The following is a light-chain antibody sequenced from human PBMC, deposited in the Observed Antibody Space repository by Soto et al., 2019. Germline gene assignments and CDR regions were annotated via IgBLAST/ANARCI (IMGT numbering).Light chain of an antibody. CDR3: QQRSNWPPVIT. V-gene: IGKV3-11*01. CDR2: DAS. CDR1: QSVSSY. J-gene: IGKJ5*01. Sequence: EIVLTQSPATLSLSPGERATLSCRASQSVSSYLAWYQQKPGQAPRLLIYDASNRATGIPARFSGSGPGTVFTPTISSLEAEDFAVYYCQQRSNWPPVITFGQGTRLEIK.